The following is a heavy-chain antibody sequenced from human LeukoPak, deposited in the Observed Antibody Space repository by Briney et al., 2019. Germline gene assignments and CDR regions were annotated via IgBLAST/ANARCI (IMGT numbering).Heavy chain of an antibody. Sequence: GGPLRLSCAASGFTFSSYAMSWVRQAPGKGLEWVSAISGSGGSTYYADSVKGRFTISRDNSKNTLYLQMNSLRAEDTAVYYCAKGQTGEGYFDYWGQGTLVTVSS. V-gene: IGHV3-23*01. CDR3: AKGQTGEGYFDY. D-gene: IGHD7-27*01. CDR2: ISGSGGST. J-gene: IGHJ4*02. CDR1: GFTFSSYA.